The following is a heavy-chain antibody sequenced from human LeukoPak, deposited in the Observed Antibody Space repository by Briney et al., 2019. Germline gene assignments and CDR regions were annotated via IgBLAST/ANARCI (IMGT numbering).Heavy chain of an antibody. Sequence: ASVKVSCKASGGTFSNYGLSWVRQAPGQGLKWMGRIIPILGITNYAQKFQDRVTITADKSTITAYMELSSLRSEDTAVYYCARDTNMVRGVPNFDSWGQGTLVTVSS. D-gene: IGHD3-10*01. CDR1: GGTFSNYG. V-gene: IGHV1-69*04. CDR2: IIPILGIT. J-gene: IGHJ4*02. CDR3: ARDTNMVRGVPNFDS.